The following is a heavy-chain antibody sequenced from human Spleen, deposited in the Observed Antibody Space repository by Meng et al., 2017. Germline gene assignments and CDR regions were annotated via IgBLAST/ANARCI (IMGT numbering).Heavy chain of an antibody. CDR1: GFTFSSYE. CDR3: TTDLPFTEGGVITT. J-gene: IGHJ5*02. V-gene: IGHV3-48*03. D-gene: IGHD3-16*02. Sequence: GGSLRLSCAASGFTFSSYEMNWVRQAPGRGLEWISYISSAGSIIYYADSVKGRFTISRDDAKNSLYLQMNSLRAEDTAVYYCTTDLPFTEGGVITTWGQGTLVTVSS. CDR2: ISSAGSII.